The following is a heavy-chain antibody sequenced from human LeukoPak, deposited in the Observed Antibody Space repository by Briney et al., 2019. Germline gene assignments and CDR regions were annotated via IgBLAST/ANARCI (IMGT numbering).Heavy chain of an antibody. CDR2: ISAYNGNT. J-gene: IGHJ4*02. D-gene: IGHD2-15*01. CDR1: GGTFSSYA. CDR3: ARVAVVAAIDY. V-gene: IGHV1-18*01. Sequence: ASVKVSCKASGGTFSSYAISWVRQAPGQGLEWMGWISAYNGNTNYAQKLQGRVTMTTDTSTSTAYMELRSLRSDDTAVYYCARVAVVAAIDYWGQGTLVTVSS.